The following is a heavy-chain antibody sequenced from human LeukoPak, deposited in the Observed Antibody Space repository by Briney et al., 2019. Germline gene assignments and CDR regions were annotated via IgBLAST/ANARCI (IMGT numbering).Heavy chain of an antibody. CDR1: GFTFSRYS. J-gene: IGHJ5*01. CDR2: ISTSSSYI. CDR3: ARGALDAATPFDS. Sequence: GGSLRLSCAASGFTFSRYSLNWVRQAPGKGLEWVSSISTSSSYIYYADSLKGRFTISRHNAKKSVYLQMNSLRVEDTAVYYCARGALDAATPFDSWGQGTLVTVSS. D-gene: IGHD2-15*01. V-gene: IGHV3-21*01.